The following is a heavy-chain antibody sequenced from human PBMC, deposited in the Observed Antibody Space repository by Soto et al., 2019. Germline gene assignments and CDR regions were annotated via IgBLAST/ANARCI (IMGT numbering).Heavy chain of an antibody. Sequence: ASVKVSCKASGYTFSTYPMHWVRQAPGQRLEWMGWINGGNGNTKYSQKFQGRVTITRDTSASTAYMELSSLRSEDTAVYYCARDIETCTNTGCHLHGMDVWGQGTTVTVSS. D-gene: IGHD2-2*01. J-gene: IGHJ6*01. CDR1: GYTFSTYP. V-gene: IGHV1-3*01. CDR2: INGGNGNT. CDR3: ARDIETCTNTGCHLHGMDV.